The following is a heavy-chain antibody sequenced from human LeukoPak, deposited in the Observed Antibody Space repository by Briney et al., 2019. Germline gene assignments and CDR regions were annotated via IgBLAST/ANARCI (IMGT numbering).Heavy chain of an antibody. J-gene: IGHJ4*02. CDR3: ARDHNYAFDN. Sequence: GGSLRLSCAASGFTFSDYIMNWVRQAPGKGREWISWIGISSGNTKYADSVKGRFTISGDNAKNSLYLQMNSLRVEDTAVYYCARDHNYAFDNWGQGTLVTVSS. V-gene: IGHV3-48*04. D-gene: IGHD1-1*01. CDR1: GFTFSDYI. CDR2: IGISSGNT.